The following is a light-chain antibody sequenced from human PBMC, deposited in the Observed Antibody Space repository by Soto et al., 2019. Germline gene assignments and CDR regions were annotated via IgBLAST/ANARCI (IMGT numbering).Light chain of an antibody. V-gene: IGKV3-15*01. CDR3: QQSNNWPPLT. J-gene: IGKJ4*01. CDR1: QALTTK. Sequence: IVLTQSPGTLSLSPGERATLSCRASQALTTKFACYQQKSGQYPRLLIYDVSIRAHGVAARFSGSGSETDFSLTISSLQIEDFALYYCQQSNNWPPLTFGGGTKVDIK. CDR2: DVS.